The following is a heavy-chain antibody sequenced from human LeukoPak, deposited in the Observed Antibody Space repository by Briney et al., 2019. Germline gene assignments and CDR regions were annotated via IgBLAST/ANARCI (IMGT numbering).Heavy chain of an antibody. Sequence: ASVKVSCKASGYTFTSYGISWVRQAPGQGFEWMGVINPGGSSTSYAQKFQGRVTMTRDTSTSTVYMELSSLRSDDTAVYYCARYYDSSGYCYFDYWGQGTLVTVSS. CDR3: ARYYDSSGYCYFDY. J-gene: IGHJ4*02. CDR2: INPGGSST. CDR1: GYTFTSYG. V-gene: IGHV1-46*01. D-gene: IGHD3-22*01.